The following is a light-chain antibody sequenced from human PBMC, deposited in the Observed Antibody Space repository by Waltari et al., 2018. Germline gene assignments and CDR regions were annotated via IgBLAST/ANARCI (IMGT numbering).Light chain of an antibody. Sequence: DIVMTQSPDSLAVSLGERATINCKSSQSVLYSSNNKNYLAWFQQKPGQPPKLLIYWASTRESGVPDRFSGSGSGTDFSLTISSLQAADVAVYYCQQYYSIPYTFGRGTKLETK. CDR3: QQYYSIPYT. J-gene: IGKJ2*01. V-gene: IGKV4-1*01. CDR2: WAS. CDR1: QSVLYSSNNKNY.